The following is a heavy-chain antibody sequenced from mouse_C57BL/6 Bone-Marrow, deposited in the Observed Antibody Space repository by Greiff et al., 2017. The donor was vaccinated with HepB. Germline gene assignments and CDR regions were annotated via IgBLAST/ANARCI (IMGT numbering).Heavy chain of an antibody. J-gene: IGHJ3*01. CDR3: ARGYYYGSSYEAY. V-gene: IGHV1-76*01. CDR2: IYPGSGNT. Sequence: QVQLQQSGAELVRPGASVKLSCKASGYTFTDYYINWVKQRPGQGLEWIARIYPGSGNTYYNEKFKGKATLTAEKSSSTAYMQLSSLTSEDSAVYFCARGYYYGSSYEAYWGQGTLVTVSA. D-gene: IGHD1-1*01. CDR1: GYTFTDYY.